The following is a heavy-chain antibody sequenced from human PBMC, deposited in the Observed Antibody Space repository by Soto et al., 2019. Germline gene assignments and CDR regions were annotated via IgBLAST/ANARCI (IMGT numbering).Heavy chain of an antibody. Sequence: VGSLRLSCAASGFTFSSSQMNWVRQAPGKGLEWLSYIGSSGSSRYYADSVKGRFTIARDNAKKSLYLQMNSLRVEDTAVYYCAREGSSDAYDIWGQGTKVTVSS. J-gene: IGHJ3*02. CDR3: AREGSSDAYDI. V-gene: IGHV3-48*03. CDR1: GFTFSSSQ. D-gene: IGHD3-10*01. CDR2: IGSSGSSR.